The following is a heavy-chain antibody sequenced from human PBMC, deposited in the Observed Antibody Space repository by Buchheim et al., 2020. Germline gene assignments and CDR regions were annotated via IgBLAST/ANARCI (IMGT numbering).Heavy chain of an antibody. D-gene: IGHD1/OR15-1a*01. CDR2: INGDGSTI. CDR3: ARDLRSITGTCYYYARDV. Sequence: EVQLVESGGGLVQPGGSLRLSCAVSGFTFTYKWMHWVRQAPGKGLVWVSRINGDGSTITYADSVKGRFTISRDNAKNTLYLQMNSLRAEDTAVYYCARDLRSITGTCYYYARDVWGQGTT. V-gene: IGHV3-74*01. J-gene: IGHJ6*02. CDR1: GFTFTYKW.